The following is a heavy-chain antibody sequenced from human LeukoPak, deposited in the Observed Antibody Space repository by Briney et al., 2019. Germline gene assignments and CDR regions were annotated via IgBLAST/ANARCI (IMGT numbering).Heavy chain of an antibody. D-gene: IGHD6-13*01. CDR1: GFTFSIYS. V-gene: IGHV3-21*01. CDR3: ARVESSSWSVDY. J-gene: IGHJ4*02. CDR2: ISSSSSYI. Sequence: PGGALGLSCAASGFTFSIYSMNWGRPAPGKGLEWGSSISSSSSYIYYADSMKGRFTISRDNAKNSLYLHMNSLRADDTAVYYCARVESSSWSVDYWGQGALVSVSS.